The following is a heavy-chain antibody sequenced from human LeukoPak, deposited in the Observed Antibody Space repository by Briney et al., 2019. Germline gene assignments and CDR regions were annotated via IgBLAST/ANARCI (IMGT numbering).Heavy chain of an antibody. CDR3: AKGKTAMVN. V-gene: IGHV3-21*04. CDR1: GFTFSSYS. CDR2: ISSSSSYI. Sequence: GGSLRLSCVASGFTFSSYSMKWVRQAPGKGLEWVSSISSSSSYIDYADSVKGRFTISRDNAKNTLYLQMNSLRAEDTAVYYCAKGKTAMVNWGQGTLVTVSS. D-gene: IGHD5-18*01. J-gene: IGHJ4*02.